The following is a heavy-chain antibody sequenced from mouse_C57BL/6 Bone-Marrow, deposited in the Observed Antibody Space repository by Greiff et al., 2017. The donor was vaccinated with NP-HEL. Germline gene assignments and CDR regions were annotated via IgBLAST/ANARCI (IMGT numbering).Heavy chain of an antibody. CDR2: IDPETGGT. V-gene: IGHV1-15*01. Sequence: VKLVESGAELVRPGASVTLSCKASGYTFTDYEMHWVKQTPVHGLEWIGAIDPETGGTAYNQKFKGKAILTADKSSSTAYMELRSLTSEDSAVYYCTRDRYYYGSSYGYFDVWGTGTTVTVSS. CDR1: GYTFTDYE. D-gene: IGHD1-1*01. J-gene: IGHJ1*03. CDR3: TRDRYYYGSSYGYFDV.